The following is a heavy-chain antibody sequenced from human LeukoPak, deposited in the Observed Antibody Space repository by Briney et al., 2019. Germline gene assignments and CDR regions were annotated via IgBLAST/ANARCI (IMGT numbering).Heavy chain of an antibody. CDR1: GGSFSGYY. CDR2: INHSGST. CDR3: ARVTVYYDSSGYYPWYYYYYMDV. V-gene: IGHV4-34*01. D-gene: IGHD3-22*01. Sequence: KSSETLSLTCAVYGGSFSGYYWSWIRQLPGKGLEWIGEINHSGSTNYNPSLRSRVTISADTSKNQFSLKLSSVTAADTAVYYCARVTVYYDSSGYYPWYYYYYMDVWGKGTTVTVSS. J-gene: IGHJ6*03.